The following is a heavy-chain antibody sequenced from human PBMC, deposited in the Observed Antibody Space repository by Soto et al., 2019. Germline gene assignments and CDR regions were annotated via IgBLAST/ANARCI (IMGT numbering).Heavy chain of an antibody. CDR2: IYYSGST. Sequence: SDTLSLTCTVSGGSISSSSYYWGWIRQPPGKGLEWIGSIYYSGSTYYNPSLKSRVTISVDTSKNQFSLKLSSVTAADTAVYYCARHRLGYCSSTSCYAGWFDPWGQGTLVTAPQ. D-gene: IGHD2-2*01. V-gene: IGHV4-39*01. J-gene: IGHJ5*02. CDR1: GGSISSSSYY. CDR3: ARHRLGYCSSTSCYAGWFDP.